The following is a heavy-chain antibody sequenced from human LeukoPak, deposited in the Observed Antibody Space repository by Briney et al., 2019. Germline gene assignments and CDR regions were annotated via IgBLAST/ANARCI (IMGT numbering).Heavy chain of an antibody. J-gene: IGHJ4*02. CDR1: GFTFSGYG. Sequence: PGGSLRLSCAASGFTFSGYGMHWVRQAPGKGLEWVSFIQYDGNNKYYTDSVKGRFTISRDDSKNTLYLQMSSLRAEDAAVYYCAEDGVIAGDRWGQGTLVTVSS. D-gene: IGHD3-16*02. V-gene: IGHV3-30*02. CDR2: IQYDGNNK. CDR3: AEDGVIAGDR.